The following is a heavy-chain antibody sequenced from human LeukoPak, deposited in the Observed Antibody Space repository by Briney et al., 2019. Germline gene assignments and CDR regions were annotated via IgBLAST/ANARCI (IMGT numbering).Heavy chain of an antibody. Sequence: PGRSLRLSCAAAGLTFSSYAMHWVRQAPGKGLEYVSAISSNGGSTYYANSVKGRFTITRDNSKTTRYLQMGSLRAEDMAVYYCARTNRVGSYYYFDYWGQGTLVTVSS. CDR1: GLTFSSYA. CDR3: ARTNRVGSYYYFDY. J-gene: IGHJ4*02. CDR2: ISSNGGST. D-gene: IGHD1-26*01. V-gene: IGHV3-64*01.